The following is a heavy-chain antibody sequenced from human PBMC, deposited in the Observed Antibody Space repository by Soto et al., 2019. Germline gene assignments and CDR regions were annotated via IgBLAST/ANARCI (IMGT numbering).Heavy chain of an antibody. J-gene: IGHJ6*04. CDR1: GYTLTEVS. CDR3: STFASAYGIEV. V-gene: IGHV1-24*01. Sequence: QAQLVQSGAEVKKPGASVKVSCKVSGYTLTEVSIHWVRQDPGKGLEWMGGFDTEDGDTIYAQKFQGRVTMTEDTATYTPDMALSSQHSQDTAVYYSSTFASAYGIEVWRKGTKVTVYS. CDR2: FDTEDGDT.